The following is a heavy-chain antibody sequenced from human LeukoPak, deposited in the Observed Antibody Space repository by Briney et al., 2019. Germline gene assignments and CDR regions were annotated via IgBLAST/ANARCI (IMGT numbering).Heavy chain of an antibody. Sequence: GASVKVSRKASGYTFTSYGISWVRQAPGQGLEWMGWISAYNGNTNYAQKLQGRVTMTRDTSTSTVYMELSSLRSEDTAVYYCARDTYRGSYFFDYWGQGTLVTVSS. J-gene: IGHJ4*02. D-gene: IGHD5-18*01. V-gene: IGHV1-18*01. CDR2: ISAYNGNT. CDR1: GYTFTSYG. CDR3: ARDTYRGSYFFDY.